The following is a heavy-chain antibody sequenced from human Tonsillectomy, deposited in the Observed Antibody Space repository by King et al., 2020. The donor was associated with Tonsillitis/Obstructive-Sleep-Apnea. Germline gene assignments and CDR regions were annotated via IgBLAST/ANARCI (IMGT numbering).Heavy chain of an antibody. CDR2: IKQDGSEE. J-gene: IGHJ4*02. Sequence: VQLVESGGGLVQPGGSLRLSCAASGFTFSSYWMSWVRQAPGKGLEWVAKIKQDGSEENYVDSVKGRFTIPRDNAKNSLYLQMNSLRAEDTAVYYCARVRGSGCLDYWGQGTLVTVSS. CDR1: GFTFSSYW. CDR3: ARVRGSGCLDY. V-gene: IGHV3-7*04. D-gene: IGHD6-19*01.